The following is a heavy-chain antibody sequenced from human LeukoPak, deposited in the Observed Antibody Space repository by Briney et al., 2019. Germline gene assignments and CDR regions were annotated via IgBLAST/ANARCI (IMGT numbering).Heavy chain of an antibody. D-gene: IGHD3-10*01. V-gene: IGHV3-53*01. CDR1: GFTVSSNY. CDR3: ARDKEMVRIKNGFDY. CDR2: IYSGGST. Sequence: GGSLRLSCAASGFTVSSNYMSWVRQAPGKGLEWVSVIYSGGSTYYADSVKGRFTISRDNAKNSLYLQMNSLRAEDTAVYYCARDKEMVRIKNGFDYWGQGTLVTVSS. J-gene: IGHJ4*02.